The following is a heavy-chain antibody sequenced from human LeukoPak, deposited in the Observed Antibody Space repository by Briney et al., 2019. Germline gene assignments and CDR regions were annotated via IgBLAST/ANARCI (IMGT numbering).Heavy chain of an antibody. CDR1: GFTVSSNY. V-gene: IGHV3-53*01. CDR3: ARILFQYSSSSLVDY. CDR2: IYSGGST. Sequence: GGSLRLSCAASGFTVSSNYMSWVRQAPGKGLEWVSVIYSGGSTYYADSVKGRFTISRDNSKNTLYLQMNSLRAEDTAVYYCARILFQYSSSSLVDYWGQGTLVTVSS. D-gene: IGHD6-6*01. J-gene: IGHJ4*02.